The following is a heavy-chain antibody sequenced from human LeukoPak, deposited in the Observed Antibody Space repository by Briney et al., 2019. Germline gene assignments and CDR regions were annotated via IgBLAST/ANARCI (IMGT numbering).Heavy chain of an antibody. CDR2: IYHSGST. CDR1: GYSISSGYY. Sequence: SETLSLTCAVSGYSISSGYYWGWIRQPPGKGLEWIGSIYHSGSTYYNPSLKSRATISVDTSKNQFSLKLSSVTAADTAVYYCAREGGSYFSAPFDYWGQGTLVTVSS. V-gene: IGHV4-38-2*02. J-gene: IGHJ4*02. CDR3: AREGGSYFSAPFDY. D-gene: IGHD1-26*01.